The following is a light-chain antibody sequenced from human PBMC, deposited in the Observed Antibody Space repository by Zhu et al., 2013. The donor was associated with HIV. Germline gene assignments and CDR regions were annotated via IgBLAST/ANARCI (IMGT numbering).Light chain of an antibody. V-gene: IGLV2-8*01. CDR1: ISDVGGYNY. CDR2: DVN. J-gene: IGLJ2*01. CDR3: CSYADTNNVV. Sequence: QSALTQPPSASGSPGQSVTISCTGTISDVGGYNYVSWYQQHPGKAPKLMIYDVNQRPSGVPDRFSGSKSANTASLTISGLQAEDEADYYCCSYADTNNVVFGGGTKLTAL.